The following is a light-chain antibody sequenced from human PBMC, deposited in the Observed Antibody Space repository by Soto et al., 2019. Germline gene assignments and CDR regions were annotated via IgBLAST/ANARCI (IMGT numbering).Light chain of an antibody. Sequence: DTVMTQSPLSLPVTPGEPASISCSSSQSLLLSNGYNYLDWYLQKPGQSPQLLIYLGSNRASGVPDRFSGSGSGTHFTLKISRVEAEDVGVYYCMQTLQTPRTFSQGTRLEIK. CDR2: LGS. CDR1: QSLLLSNGYNY. CDR3: MQTLQTPRT. V-gene: IGKV2-28*01. J-gene: IGKJ5*01.